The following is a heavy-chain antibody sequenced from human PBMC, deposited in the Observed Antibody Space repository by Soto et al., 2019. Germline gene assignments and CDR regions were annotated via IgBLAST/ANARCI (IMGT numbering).Heavy chain of an antibody. CDR1: GYTFSNYG. D-gene: IGHD4-4*01. CDR2: INTYNGNT. CDR3: ARAQTPTESDH. Sequence: QVRLVQSGAEVKKPGASVKVSCKASGYTFSNYGITWVRQAPGQGLEWMGWINTYNGNTNYAQKVQGRVTMTADTSTSTVDMELRSLTSDDSAVYHCARAQTPTESDHWGQGTLVTVSS. V-gene: IGHV1-18*01. J-gene: IGHJ4*02.